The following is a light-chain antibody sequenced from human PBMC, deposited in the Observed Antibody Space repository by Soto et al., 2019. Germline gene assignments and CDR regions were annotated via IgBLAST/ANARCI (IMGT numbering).Light chain of an antibody. CDR1: QSISSY. J-gene: IGKJ4*01. CDR2: AAS. V-gene: IGKV1-39*01. Sequence: DIQMTQSPSSLSASVGDRVTITCRASQSISSYLNWYQQKPGKAPKLLIYAASSLQSGVPSRFSGSGSGTDFTLTISSLQSEDFAVYYCQQYNNWPFTFGGGTKVDIK. CDR3: QQYNNWPFT.